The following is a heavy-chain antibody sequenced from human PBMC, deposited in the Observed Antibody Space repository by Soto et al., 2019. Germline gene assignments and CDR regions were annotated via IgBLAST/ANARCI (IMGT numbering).Heavy chain of an antibody. Sequence: GGSLRLSCAASGFTFSSYWMSWVRQAPGKGLEWVANIKQDGSEKYYVDSVRGRFTISRDNAKNSLYLQMNSLRAEDTAVYYCARVIADYDFWVDYWGQGTLVTVSS. CDR1: GFTFSSYW. V-gene: IGHV3-7*05. CDR3: ARVIADYDFWVDY. D-gene: IGHD3-3*01. CDR2: IKQDGSEK. J-gene: IGHJ4*02.